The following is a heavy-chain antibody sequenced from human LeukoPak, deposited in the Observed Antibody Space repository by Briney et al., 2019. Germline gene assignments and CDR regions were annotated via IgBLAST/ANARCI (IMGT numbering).Heavy chain of an antibody. D-gene: IGHD6-25*01. CDR1: GDSISSYY. CDR3: ARSAIDAFDI. J-gene: IGHJ3*02. V-gene: IGHV4-59*08. CDR2: IYNSGST. Sequence: TSETLSLTCTVSGDSISSYYWSWIRQPPGKGLECIGYIYNSGSTNYNPSLKSRVSISVDTSKNQFSLKLSSVTAADTAVYYCARSAIDAFDIWGQGTMVTVSS.